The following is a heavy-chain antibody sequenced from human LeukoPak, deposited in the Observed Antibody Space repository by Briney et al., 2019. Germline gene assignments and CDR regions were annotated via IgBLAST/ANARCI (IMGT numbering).Heavy chain of an antibody. CDR1: GFTFNRYN. V-gene: IGHV3-21*04. D-gene: IGHD2-8*02. CDR3: AKDLDGGLSAFDI. Sequence: GGSLRLSCAASGFTFNRYNMNWVRRAPGKGLEWVSSISTSSSYIYYADSVRGRFTISRDNAKNSLYLQMNSLRAEDMALYYCAKDLDGGLSAFDIWGQGTMVTVSS. CDR2: ISTSSSYI. J-gene: IGHJ3*02.